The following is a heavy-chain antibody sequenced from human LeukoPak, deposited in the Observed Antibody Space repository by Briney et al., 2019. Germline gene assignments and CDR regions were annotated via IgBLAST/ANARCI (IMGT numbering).Heavy chain of an antibody. CDR1: GYTFTSFG. CDR3: ARDLPFEGVLEWLLEY. D-gene: IGHD3-3*01. Sequence: ASVKVSCKASGYTFTSFGITWVRQAPGQGLEWIGWISNFDAKTNYAQKFDGRVTMTTDSSTSTAYLELIRLKSDDTAVYYCARDLPFEGVLEWLLEYWGQGTLVTVFS. CDR2: ISNFDAKT. V-gene: IGHV1-18*04. J-gene: IGHJ1*01.